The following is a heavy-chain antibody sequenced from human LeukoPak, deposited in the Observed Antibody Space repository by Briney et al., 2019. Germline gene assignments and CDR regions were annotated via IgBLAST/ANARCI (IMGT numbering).Heavy chain of an antibody. J-gene: IGHJ4*02. D-gene: IGHD3-10*01. CDR1: VYIFTNYW. Sequence: GESLKISCKCSVYIFTNYWIAWVRQIPGKRLEWMGIIYPGDSDTRYSPSFQGQVTISVDKSISTAYLQWSSLKASDSAMYYCARQFTMLRHPDNWGQGTLVTVSS. CDR2: IYPGDSDT. CDR3: ARQFTMLRHPDN. V-gene: IGHV5-51*01.